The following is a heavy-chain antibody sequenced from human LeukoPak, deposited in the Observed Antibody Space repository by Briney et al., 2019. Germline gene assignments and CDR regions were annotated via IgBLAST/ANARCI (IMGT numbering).Heavy chain of an antibody. D-gene: IGHD6-13*01. V-gene: IGHV2-5*01. Sequence: SGPTLVKPTQTLTLTCTLSGFSLSTSGVGVGWIRQPPGKAPEWLALIYWNDDKRYSPSLKSRLTITKDTSKNQVVLTMANMDPVDTATYYCARSSSSWYDFDYWGQGTLVTVSS. CDR1: GFSLSTSGVG. CDR3: ARSSSSWYDFDY. CDR2: IYWNDDK. J-gene: IGHJ4*02.